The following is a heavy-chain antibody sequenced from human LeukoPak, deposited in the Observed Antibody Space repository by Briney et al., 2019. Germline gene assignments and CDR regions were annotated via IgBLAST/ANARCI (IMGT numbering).Heavy chain of an antibody. D-gene: IGHD3-22*01. CDR2: IIPILGIA. CDR1: GGTFSSYA. Sequence: SVKVSCRASGGTFSSYAISWVRQAPGQGLEWMGRIIPILGIANYAQKFQGRVTITADKSTSTAYMELSSLRSEDTAVYYCASKDPDGYYYDSSGYYGGFDYWGQGTLVTVSS. J-gene: IGHJ4*02. CDR3: ASKDPDGYYYDSSGYYGGFDY. V-gene: IGHV1-69*04.